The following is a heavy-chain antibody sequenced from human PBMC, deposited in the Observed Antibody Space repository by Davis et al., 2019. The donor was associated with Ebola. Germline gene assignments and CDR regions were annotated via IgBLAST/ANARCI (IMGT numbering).Heavy chain of an antibody. D-gene: IGHD5/OR15-5a*01. CDR1: GGSISSYY. V-gene: IGHV4-59*01. CDR3: ARDVSL. CDR2: IYYSGST. J-gene: IGHJ4*02. Sequence: MPGGSLRLSCTVSGGSISSYYWSWIRQPPGKGLEWIGYIYYSGSTNYNPSLKSRVTISVDTSKNQFSLKLSSVTAADTAVYYCARDVSLWGQGTLVTVSS.